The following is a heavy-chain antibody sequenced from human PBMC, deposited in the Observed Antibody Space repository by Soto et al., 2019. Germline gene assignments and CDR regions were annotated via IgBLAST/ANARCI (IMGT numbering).Heavy chain of an antibody. J-gene: IGHJ4*02. Sequence: SVKVSCKASGGTFSSYAISWVRQAPGQGLEWMGGINPIFGTANYAQKFQGRVTITADEATSTAYMELSSLRSEDTAVYFCARDVSLAAGLFVYWGQGTLVTVSS. D-gene: IGHD6-13*01. CDR2: INPIFGTA. CDR1: GGTFSSYA. V-gene: IGHV1-69*13. CDR3: ARDVSLAAGLFVY.